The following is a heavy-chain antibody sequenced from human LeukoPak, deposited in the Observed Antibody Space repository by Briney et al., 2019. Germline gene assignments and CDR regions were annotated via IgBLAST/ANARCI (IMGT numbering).Heavy chain of an antibody. CDR1: GFTFSSYA. Sequence: PGGSLRLSCAASGFTFSSYAMSWVRQAPGKGLEWVSAISGSGGSTYYADSVKGRFTISRDNSKSTLYLQMNSLRAEDTAVYYCAKEFDYDFWSGPRGYFQHWGQGTLVTVSS. J-gene: IGHJ1*01. D-gene: IGHD3-3*01. V-gene: IGHV3-23*01. CDR3: AKEFDYDFWSGPRGYFQH. CDR2: ISGSGGST.